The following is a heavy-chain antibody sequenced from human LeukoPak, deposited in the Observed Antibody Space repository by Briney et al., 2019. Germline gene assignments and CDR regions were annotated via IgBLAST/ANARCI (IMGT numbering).Heavy chain of an antibody. CDR2: ISWNSGSI. Sequence: QPGRSLRLSCAASGFTFDDYAMHWVRQAPGKGLEWVSGISWNSGSIGYADSVKGRFTISRDNAKNSLYLQMNSLRAEDTALYYCAKDSAIAAAGPIDYWGQGTLVTVSS. CDR3: AKDSAIAAAGPIDY. D-gene: IGHD6-13*01. J-gene: IGHJ4*02. CDR1: GFTFDDYA. V-gene: IGHV3-9*01.